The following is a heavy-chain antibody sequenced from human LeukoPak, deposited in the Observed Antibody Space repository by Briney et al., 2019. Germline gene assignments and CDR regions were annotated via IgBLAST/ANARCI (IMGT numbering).Heavy chain of an antibody. CDR1: GGSISSYY. V-gene: IGHV4-59*01. CDR2: IYYSGST. D-gene: IGHD3-22*01. J-gene: IGHJ4*02. Sequence: SETLSLTCTVSGGSISSYYWSWIRQPPGKGLEWIGYIYYSGSTNYNPSLKSRVTISVDTSKNQFSLKLSSVTAADTAVYYCPSTRYYYDRSGYFHYWGQGTLVTVSS. CDR3: PSTRYYYDRSGYFHY.